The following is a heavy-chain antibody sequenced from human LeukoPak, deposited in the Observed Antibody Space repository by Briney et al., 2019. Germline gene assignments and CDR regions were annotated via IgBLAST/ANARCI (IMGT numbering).Heavy chain of an antibody. CDR3: ARARVGATSDDALDI. CDR2: IHYSGST. J-gene: IGHJ3*02. D-gene: IGHD1-26*01. Sequence: SETLSLTCTVSGGSMSTYYWSWIRQPPGKGLEWIGYIHYSGSTSYNPSLRSRVTISGDMSKNQFSLKLSPVIAADTAVYYCARARVGATSDDALDIWGQGTMVTVSS. V-gene: IGHV4-59*01. CDR1: GGSMSTYY.